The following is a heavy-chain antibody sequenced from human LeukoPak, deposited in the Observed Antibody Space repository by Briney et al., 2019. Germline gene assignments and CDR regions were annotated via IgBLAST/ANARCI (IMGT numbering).Heavy chain of an antibody. Sequence: TSETLSLTCTVSGYSISSGYYWAWIRRPPGKGLEWIGNIYHSGKTYYNPSLKSRVTISVDTSKTQFSLKLNSVTAADTAVYYCARQGGGYCSSTRCYSALDIWGQGTMVTVSS. V-gene: IGHV4-38-2*02. CDR1: GYSISSGYY. CDR2: IYHSGKT. D-gene: IGHD2-2*02. J-gene: IGHJ3*02. CDR3: ARQGGGYCSSTRCYSALDI.